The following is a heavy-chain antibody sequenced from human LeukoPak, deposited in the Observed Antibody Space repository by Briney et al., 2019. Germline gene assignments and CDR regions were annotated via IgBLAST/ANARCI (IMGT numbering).Heavy chain of an antibody. J-gene: IGHJ6*02. Sequence: PGGSLRLSCAASGFTFSSYAMHWVRQAPGKGLEGVAVISYDGSNKYYADSVKGRFTISRDNSKNTLYLQMNSLRAEDTAVYYCARPRTYYDNPDVWGQGTTVTVSS. CDR3: ARPRTYYDNPDV. CDR1: GFTFSSYA. D-gene: IGHD3-9*01. V-gene: IGHV3-30*04. CDR2: ISYDGSNK.